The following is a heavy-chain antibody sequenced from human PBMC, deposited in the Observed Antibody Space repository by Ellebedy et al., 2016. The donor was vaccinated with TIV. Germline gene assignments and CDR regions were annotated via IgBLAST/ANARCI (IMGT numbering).Heavy chain of an antibody. CDR1: GFTVSNNY. CDR2: VYSGGSR. D-gene: IGHD4-23*01. Sequence: GGSLRLXCAASGFTVSNNYMNWVRQAPGKGLEWVSLVYSGGSRHYADSVRSRFTISRDYSKNTLYLQMNSLRAEDTAVYYCASNGDKGYWGQGTLVTVSS. J-gene: IGHJ4*02. CDR3: ASNGDKGY. V-gene: IGHV3-53*01.